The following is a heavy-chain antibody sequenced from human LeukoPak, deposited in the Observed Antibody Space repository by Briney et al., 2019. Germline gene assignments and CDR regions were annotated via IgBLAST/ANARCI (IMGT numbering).Heavy chain of an antibody. D-gene: IGHD6-13*01. V-gene: IGHV4-4*02. J-gene: IGHJ4*02. CDR2: IFHSGNT. CDR3: ARGTSSWRNFDY. Sequence: SETLSLTCAVSGGSISNNYWWNWVRQPPGKGLEWIGEIFHSGNTNYNPSLKSRVTISVDKSKNQFSLKLSSVTAADTAVYYCARGTSSWRNFDYWGQGTPVTASS. CDR1: GGSISNNYW.